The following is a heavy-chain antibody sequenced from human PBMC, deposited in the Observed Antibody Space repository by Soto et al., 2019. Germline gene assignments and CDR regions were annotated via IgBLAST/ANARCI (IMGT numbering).Heavy chain of an antibody. V-gene: IGHV3-30-3*01. J-gene: IGHJ4*02. Sequence: PGGSLRLSCAASGFTFSSYAMHWVRQAPGKGLEWVAVISYDGSNKYYADSVKGRFTISRDNSKNTLYLQMNSLRAEDTAVYYCARDSSGYCSGGSCPPPFDYWGQGTLVTVSS. CDR2: ISYDGSNK. CDR1: GFTFSSYA. CDR3: ARDSSGYCSGGSCPPPFDY. D-gene: IGHD2-15*01.